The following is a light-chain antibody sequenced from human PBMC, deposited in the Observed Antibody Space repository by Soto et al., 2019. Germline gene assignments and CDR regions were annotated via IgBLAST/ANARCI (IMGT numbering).Light chain of an antibody. CDR1: SSDVGRYNY. CDR3: QSYDISLSVSVV. Sequence: QSALTQPPSASGSPGQSVTISCTGTSSDVGRYNYVSWYQQHPGKAPRLIIYEVSKRPSGVPDRFSGSKSGNTASLTVSGLQAEDEADYYCQSYDISLSVSVVFGGGTKLTVL. J-gene: IGLJ2*01. CDR2: EVS. V-gene: IGLV2-8*01.